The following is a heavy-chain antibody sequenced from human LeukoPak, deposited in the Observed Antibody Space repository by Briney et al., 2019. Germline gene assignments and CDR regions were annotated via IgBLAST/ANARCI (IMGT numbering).Heavy chain of an antibody. CDR1: GYTFTNYG. J-gene: IGHJ4*02. CDR3: ARDHEHVVVPAAMWGAFWY. Sequence: GASIKVSCKTSGYTFTNYGISWVRQAPGQGLEWMGWISAYNGNANYAQKVQGRVTMTADTSTSTAYMELRSLRSDDTAVYYCARDHEHVVVPAAMWGAFWYWGQGTLVTVSS. CDR2: ISAYNGNA. V-gene: IGHV1-18*01. D-gene: IGHD2-2*01.